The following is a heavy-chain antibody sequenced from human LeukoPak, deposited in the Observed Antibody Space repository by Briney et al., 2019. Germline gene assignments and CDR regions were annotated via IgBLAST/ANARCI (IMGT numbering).Heavy chain of an antibody. V-gene: IGHV3-7*03. CDR1: GFTFSGYW. J-gene: IGHJ4*02. D-gene: IGHD3-16*02. CDR3: ARDGDYDYIWGSYRFED. Sequence: GGSLRLSCAASGFTFSGYWMNWVRQAPGKGLEWVANINQDGTKRNYLDSVRGRFTISRDNAENSVYLQMNRLRAEDMAVYYCARDGDYDYIWGSYRFEDWGQGILVTVSS. CDR2: INQDGTKR.